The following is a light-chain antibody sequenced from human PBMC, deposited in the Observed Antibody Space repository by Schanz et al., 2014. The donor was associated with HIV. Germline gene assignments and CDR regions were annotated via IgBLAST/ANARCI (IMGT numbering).Light chain of an antibody. CDR2: DVS. Sequence: QSALTQPASVSGSPGQSITISCTGTSSNGGGYDYLSWNQQHPGKAPKLIIYDVSNRPSGISYRFSGSKSGNTASLTISGLQAEDEGDYYCSSYTSTNTLVVFGGGTKLTVL. V-gene: IGLV2-14*03. J-gene: IGLJ2*01. CDR3: SSYTSTNTLVV. CDR1: SSNGGGYDY.